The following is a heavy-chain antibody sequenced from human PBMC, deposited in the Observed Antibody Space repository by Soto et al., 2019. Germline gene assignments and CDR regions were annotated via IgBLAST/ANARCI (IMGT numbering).Heavy chain of an antibody. CDR1: GYTFTSYA. V-gene: IGHV1-3*01. CDR3: ARTTQNYDILTVYYLGPFDY. D-gene: IGHD3-9*01. J-gene: IGHJ4*02. Sequence: ASVKVSCKASGYTFTSYAMHWVRQAPGQRLEWMGWINAGNGNTKYSQKFQGRVTITRDTSASTAYMELSSLRSEDTAVYYCARTTQNYDILTVYYLGPFDYWGQGTLVTVSS. CDR2: INAGNGNT.